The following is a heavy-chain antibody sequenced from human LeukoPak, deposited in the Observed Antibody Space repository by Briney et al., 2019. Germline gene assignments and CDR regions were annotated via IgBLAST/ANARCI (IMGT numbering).Heavy chain of an antibody. CDR1: GDSISSGDYH. Sequence: SETLSLTCTVSGDSISSGDYHWSWIRQPAGKGLEWIGRISSSGSTNYNPSLKSRVTISLDTSGNQFSLKLSSVTAADTAVYYCASGYCGGACQLGGVGMWGQGTMVTVSS. CDR3: ASGYCGGACQLGGVGM. V-gene: IGHV4-61*02. J-gene: IGHJ3*02. CDR2: ISSSGST. D-gene: IGHD2-21*02.